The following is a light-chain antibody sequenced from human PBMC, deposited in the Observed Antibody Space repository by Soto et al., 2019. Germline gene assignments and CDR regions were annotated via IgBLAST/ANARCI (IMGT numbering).Light chain of an antibody. CDR2: DVS. J-gene: IGLJ1*01. V-gene: IGLV2-14*03. Sequence: QSALTQPASVSGSPGQSITIPCTGTSSDIGGYDHVSWYQQHPGKAPKLLVYDVSNRPSGVSDRFSGSKSANTASLTISGLLAEDDADYYCNSYTTSSSLYVFGPGTKLTVL. CDR1: SSDIGGYDH. CDR3: NSYTTSSSLYV.